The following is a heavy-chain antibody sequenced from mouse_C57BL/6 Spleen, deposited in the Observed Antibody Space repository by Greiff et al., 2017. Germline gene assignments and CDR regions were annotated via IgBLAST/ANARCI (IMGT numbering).Heavy chain of an antibody. CDR3: ARGGYRGYFDY. D-gene: IGHD2-2*01. J-gene: IGHJ2*01. Sequence: EVQLQESGPGMVKPSQSLSLTCTVTGYSITSGYDWHWIRHFPGNKLEWMGYISYSGSTNYNPSLKSRISITHDTSKNHFFLKLNSVTTEDTATYYCARGGYRGYFDYWGQGTTLTVSS. CDR1: GYSITSGYD. CDR2: ISYSGST. V-gene: IGHV3-1*01.